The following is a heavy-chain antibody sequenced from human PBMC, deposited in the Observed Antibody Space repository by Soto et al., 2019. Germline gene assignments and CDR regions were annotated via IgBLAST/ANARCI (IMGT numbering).Heavy chain of an antibody. D-gene: IGHD3-3*01. V-gene: IGHV4-39*01. J-gene: IGHJ6*02. Sequence: SETLSLTCTVSGGSISSSSYYWGWIRQPPGKGLEWIGSIYYSGSTYYNPSLKSRVTISVDTSKNQFSLKLSSVTAADTAVYYCARLFLDCDFWSGYYGMDVWGQGTTVTVSS. CDR3: ARLFLDCDFWSGYYGMDV. CDR2: IYYSGST. CDR1: GGSISSSSYY.